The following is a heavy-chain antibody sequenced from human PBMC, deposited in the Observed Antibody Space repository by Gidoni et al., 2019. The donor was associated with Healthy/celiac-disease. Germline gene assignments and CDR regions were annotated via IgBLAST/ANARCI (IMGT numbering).Heavy chain of an antibody. V-gene: IGHV4-34*01. CDR1: GGSFSGYY. J-gene: IGHJ4*02. CDR2: INHSGST. D-gene: IGHD3-10*01. CDR3: ARGITMVRGPPGY. Sequence: QVQLQQWGAGLLKPSETLSLTCAVDGGSFSGYYWSWIRQPPGKGREWIGEINHSGSTNYNPSLKSRVTISVDTSKNQFSLKLSSVTSADTAVYYCARGITMVRGPPGYWCQGTLVTVSS.